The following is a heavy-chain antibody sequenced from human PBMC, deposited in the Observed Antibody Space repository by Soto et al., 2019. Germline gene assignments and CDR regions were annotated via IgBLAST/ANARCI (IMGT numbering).Heavy chain of an antibody. CDR1: GESISSSSYY. D-gene: IGHD2-21*02. CDR3: ARQRTTVVTQAYFDH. V-gene: IGHV4-39*01. CDR2: IYYSGRT. Sequence: SETLSLTCIVSGESISSSSYYWGWIRQPPGKGLEWIGSIYYSGRTYYNPSFKSRVTISIDASKNQFSLKLSSVTATDTAVYYCARQRTTVVTQAYFDHWGQGALVTVS. J-gene: IGHJ4*02.